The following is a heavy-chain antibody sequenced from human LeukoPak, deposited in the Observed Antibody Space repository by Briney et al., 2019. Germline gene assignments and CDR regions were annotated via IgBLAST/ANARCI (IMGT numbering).Heavy chain of an antibody. CDR2: INPNSGGT. Sequence: AASVKVSCKASGYTFTGYYMHWVRQAPGQGLEWMGWINPNSGGTNYAQKFQGRVTMIRDTSISTAYMELSRLRSDDTAVYYCARVGPRSGYCSGGSCHTTLDYWGQGTLVTVSS. CDR3: ARVGPRSGYCSGGSCHTTLDY. V-gene: IGHV1-2*02. CDR1: GYTFTGYY. D-gene: IGHD2-15*01. J-gene: IGHJ4*02.